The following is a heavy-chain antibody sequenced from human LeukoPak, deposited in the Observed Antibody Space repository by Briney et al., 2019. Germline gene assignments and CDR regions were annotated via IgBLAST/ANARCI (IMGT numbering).Heavy chain of an antibody. D-gene: IGHD6-13*01. V-gene: IGHV3-23*01. Sequence: PGGSLRLSCATSDFTFTTYAMSWVRQAPGKGLEWVSGISGSGGGTYYGDSVKGRFTISRDNSKNTLYLQMNSLRADDTAVYYCARSSTTRGFDYWGQGTLVTVSS. CDR2: ISGSGGGT. CDR3: ARSSTTRGFDY. J-gene: IGHJ4*02. CDR1: DFTFTTYA.